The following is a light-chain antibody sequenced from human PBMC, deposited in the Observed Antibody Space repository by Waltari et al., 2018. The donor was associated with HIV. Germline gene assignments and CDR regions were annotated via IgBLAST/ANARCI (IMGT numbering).Light chain of an antibody. J-gene: IGKJ4*01. Sequence: DIVMTQSPESLAVSLGERASITCRSSQSILNTSNKKNYLSWYQVKPGQAPRLLIYWASTRESGVPGRFSGSASGTDFTLTITSLQAEDVATYYCQQYFGIPLTFGGGTKV. CDR1: QSILNTSNKKNY. V-gene: IGKV4-1*01. CDR3: QQYFGIPLT. CDR2: WAS.